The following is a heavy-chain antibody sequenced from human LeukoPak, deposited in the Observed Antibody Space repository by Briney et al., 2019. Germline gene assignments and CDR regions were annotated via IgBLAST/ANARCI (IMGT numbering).Heavy chain of an antibody. J-gene: IGHJ4*02. Sequence: GESLKISCKGSGYSFTSYWIGWVRQMPGKGLEWMGIIYPGDSDTRYSASFQGQVTISADKSISTAYLQWSSLKASDTAMYYCARPLRYYYDSSGYDHFDYWGQGTLVTVSS. V-gene: IGHV5-51*01. CDR3: ARPLRYYYDSSGYDHFDY. CDR2: IYPGDSDT. D-gene: IGHD3-22*01. CDR1: GYSFTSYW.